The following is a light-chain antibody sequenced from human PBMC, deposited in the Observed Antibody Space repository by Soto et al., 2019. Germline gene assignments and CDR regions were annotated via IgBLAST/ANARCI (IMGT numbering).Light chain of an antibody. CDR2: GAS. V-gene: IGKV3-20*01. J-gene: IGKJ1*01. Sequence: EIVMTQCPATLSLSPGEGATLTCRASQSINPYLAWYQQKPGQAPRLLIYGASSRATGIPDRFSGSGSGTDFTLTISRLEPEDFAVYYCQRYGSFGQGTKVDIK. CDR1: QSINPY. CDR3: QRYGS.